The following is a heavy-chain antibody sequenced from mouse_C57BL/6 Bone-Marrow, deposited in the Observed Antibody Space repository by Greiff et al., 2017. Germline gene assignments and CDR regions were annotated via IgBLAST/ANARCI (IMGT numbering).Heavy chain of an antibody. Sequence: QVQLQQPGAELVRPGTSVKLSCKASGYTFTSYWMHWVKQRPGQGLEWIGVIDPSDSYTNYNQKFKGKATLTVDTSSSTAYMQLSSLTSEDSAVYYCARSGYCGSSISYWYFDVWGTGTTVTVSS. J-gene: IGHJ1*03. CDR2: IDPSDSYT. CDR3: ARSGYCGSSISYWYFDV. D-gene: IGHD1-1*01. V-gene: IGHV1-59*01. CDR1: GYTFTSYW.